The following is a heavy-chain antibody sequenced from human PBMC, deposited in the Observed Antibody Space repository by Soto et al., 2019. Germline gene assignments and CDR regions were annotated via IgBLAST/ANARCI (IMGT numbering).Heavy chain of an antibody. D-gene: IGHD5-12*01. Sequence: ASVKVSCKVSGYTLTELSMHWVRQAPGKGLGWMGGFDPEDGETIYAQKFQGRVTMTEDTSTDTAYMELSSLRSEDTAVYYCATALPSRGYSGYGFFNWFDPWGQGTLVTVSS. J-gene: IGHJ5*02. CDR2: FDPEDGET. CDR1: GYTLTELS. V-gene: IGHV1-24*01. CDR3: ATALPSRGYSGYGFFNWFDP.